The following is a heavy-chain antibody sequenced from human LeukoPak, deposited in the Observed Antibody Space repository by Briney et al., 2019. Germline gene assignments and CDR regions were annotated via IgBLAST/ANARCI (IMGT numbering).Heavy chain of an antibody. Sequence: GGSLRLSCAASGFTFSSYAMHWVRQAPGKGLEWVAVISYDGSNKYYADSVKGRFTISRDNSKNTLYLQMNSLRAEDTAVYDCARSGRPDILTGPDYWGQGTLVTVSS. CDR2: ISYDGSNK. CDR3: ARSGRPDILTGPDY. D-gene: IGHD3-9*01. V-gene: IGHV3-30*04. CDR1: GFTFSSYA. J-gene: IGHJ4*02.